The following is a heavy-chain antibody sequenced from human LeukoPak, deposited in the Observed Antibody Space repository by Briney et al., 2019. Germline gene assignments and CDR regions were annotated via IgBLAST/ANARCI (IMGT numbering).Heavy chain of an antibody. D-gene: IGHD1-26*01. CDR1: VYTFTGNN. CDR3: ARGVGSSWLDP. Sequence: ASVKVSCKAFVYTFTGNNIYWVRQAPGQGLEWMGWINPNGGPIYAQKFQGRVTMTRDTSITTAYMEMSGLISDDTAMYFCARGVGSSWLDPWGQGTLVTVSS. CDR2: INPNGGP. V-gene: IGHV1-2*02. J-gene: IGHJ5*02.